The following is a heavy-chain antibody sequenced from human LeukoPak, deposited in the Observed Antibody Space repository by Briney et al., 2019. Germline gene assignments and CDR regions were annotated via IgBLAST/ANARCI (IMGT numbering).Heavy chain of an antibody. CDR1: GGSIGGYY. J-gene: IGHJ4*02. CDR3: ARGSSGSTKRYYFDS. Sequence: SETLSLTCTVSGGSIGGYYWNWVRQPADRGLEWIGRLYSSGDTYYNPSLESRLTMSVDTSKNQFSLKLRSVTAADTAVYYCARGSSGSTKRYYFDSWGQGALVTVPS. D-gene: IGHD6-19*01. V-gene: IGHV4-4*07. CDR2: LYSSGDT.